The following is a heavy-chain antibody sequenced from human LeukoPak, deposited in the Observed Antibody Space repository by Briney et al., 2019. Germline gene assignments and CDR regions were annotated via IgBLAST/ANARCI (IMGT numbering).Heavy chain of an antibody. CDR2: ISSSSTYI. CDR3: ARGAGLSNWGADF. J-gene: IGHJ4*02. Sequence: GGSLRLSCVASGXSITGYTLNWVRQGPGKGLQWVSSISSSSTYIYNADSLKGRFTISRDNAKNSVYLQMNSLRAEDTAVYYCARGAGLSNWGADFWGQGVLVTVSS. V-gene: IGHV3-21*01. D-gene: IGHD7-27*01. CDR1: GXSITGYT.